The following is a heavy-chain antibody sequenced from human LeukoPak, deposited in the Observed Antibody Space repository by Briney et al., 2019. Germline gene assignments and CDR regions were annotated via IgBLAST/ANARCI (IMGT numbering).Heavy chain of an antibody. CDR2: IRYDGSNK. J-gene: IGHJ4*02. CDR1: GFTFSSYG. V-gene: IGHV3-30*02. D-gene: IGHD5-18*01. CDR3: AKQGRRGYSYAKSYYFDY. Sequence: GGSLRLSCAASGFTFSSYGMHWVRQAPGKGLEWVAFIRYDGSNKYYADSVKGRFTISRDGSKNTLYLQMNSLRPEDTAVYYCAKQGRRGYSYAKSYYFDYWGQGTLVTVSS.